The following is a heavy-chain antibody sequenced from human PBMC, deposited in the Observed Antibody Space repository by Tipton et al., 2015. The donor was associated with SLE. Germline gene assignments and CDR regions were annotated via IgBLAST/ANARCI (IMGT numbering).Heavy chain of an antibody. CDR2: INPNSGGT. V-gene: IGHV1-2*02. Sequence: QSGAEVKKPGASVKVSCKASGYTFTGYYMHWVRQAPGQGLERMGWINPNSGGTNYAQKFQGRVTMTRVTSISTAYMELSRRRSGDTAGYYCAREGGTIFGANGGFDPWGQGTLVTVAS. CDR3: AREGGTIFGANGGFDP. J-gene: IGHJ5*02. CDR1: GYTFTGYY. D-gene: IGHD3-3*01.